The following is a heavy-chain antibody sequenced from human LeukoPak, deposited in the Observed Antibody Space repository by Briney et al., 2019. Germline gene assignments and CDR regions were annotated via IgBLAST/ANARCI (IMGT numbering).Heavy chain of an antibody. CDR2: IYYSGST. CDR1: GGSFSGYY. Sequence: PSETLSLTCAVYGGSFSGYYWSWIRQPPGKGLEWIGYIYYSGSTNYNPSLKSRVTISVDTSKNQFSLKLSSVTAADTAVYYCARRASYGGKRYYYYYGMDVWGQGTTVTVSS. J-gene: IGHJ6*02. CDR3: ARRASYGGKRYYYYYGMDV. V-gene: IGHV4-59*08. D-gene: IGHD4-17*01.